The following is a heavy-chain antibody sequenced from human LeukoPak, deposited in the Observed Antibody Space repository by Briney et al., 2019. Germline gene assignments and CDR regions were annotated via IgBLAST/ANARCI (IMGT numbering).Heavy chain of an antibody. D-gene: IGHD1-26*01. J-gene: IGHJ4*02. CDR3: ATESGIVGATSFDY. CDR2: ISYDGSNK. V-gene: IGHV3-30*03. CDR1: GFIFSNYG. Sequence: QTGRSLRLSCAASGFIFSNYGMHWVRQAPGKGLEWVAVISYDGSNKYYADSVKGRFTISRDNSKNTVYLQMNSLRAEDTAVYYCATESGIVGATSFDYWGQGTLVTVSS.